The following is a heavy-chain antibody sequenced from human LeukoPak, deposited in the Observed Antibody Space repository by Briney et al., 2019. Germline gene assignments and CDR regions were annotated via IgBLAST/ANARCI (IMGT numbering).Heavy chain of an antibody. D-gene: IGHD1-26*01. CDR3: AREKDTGSNHAKYRYDI. V-gene: IGHV4-59*01. CDR2: IFGSGSS. J-gene: IGHJ3*02. CDR1: GVSISDYY. Sequence: SGTLSLTCTVSGVSISDYYMSWIRQPPGKGLEWIGGIFGSGSSNYNPSLKSRLTISVDTSKNQFSLKLTSATAADTAVYYCAREKDTGSNHAKYRYDIWGQGRMVSV.